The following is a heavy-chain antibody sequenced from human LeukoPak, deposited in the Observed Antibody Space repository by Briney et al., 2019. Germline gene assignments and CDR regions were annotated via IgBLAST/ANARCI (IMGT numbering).Heavy chain of an antibody. CDR2: IYTSGST. CDR1: GGSISSYY. D-gene: IGHD3-3*01. Sequence: SETLSPTCTVSGGSISSYYWSWIRQPPGKGLEWIGYIYTSGSTNYNPSLKSRVTISVDTSKNQFSLKLSSMTAADTAVYYCARHETYYDFWSGYYGWFDPWGQGTLVTVSS. CDR3: ARHETYYDFWSGYYGWFDP. V-gene: IGHV4-4*09. J-gene: IGHJ5*02.